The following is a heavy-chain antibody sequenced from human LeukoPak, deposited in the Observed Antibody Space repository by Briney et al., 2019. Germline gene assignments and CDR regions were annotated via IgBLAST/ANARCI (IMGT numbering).Heavy chain of an antibody. CDR3: ASPGETVSDWYFDL. D-gene: IGHD3-10*01. CDR2: IIPILGIV. CDR1: GGTFSSYA. Sequence: ASVKVSCKASGGTFSSYAISWVRQAPGQGLEWMGRIIPILGIVNYAQKFQGRVTITADKSTSTAYMELSSLRSEDTAVYYCASPGETVSDWYFDLWGRGTLVTVSS. V-gene: IGHV1-69*04. J-gene: IGHJ2*01.